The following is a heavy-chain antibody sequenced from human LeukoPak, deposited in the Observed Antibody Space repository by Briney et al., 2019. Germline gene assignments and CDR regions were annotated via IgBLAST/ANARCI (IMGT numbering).Heavy chain of an antibody. CDR1: GYTFTSYG. J-gene: IGHJ3*02. D-gene: IGHD6-19*01. V-gene: IGHV1-18*01. CDR3: ARDKVWAVAGTFIAFDI. Sequence: ASVKVSCQASGYTFTSYGISWVRQAPGQGGEGMGWISAYNGNTNYAQKLQGRVTMTTDTSKSTAYMELRSLRSDDTAVYYCARDKVWAVAGTFIAFDIWGEGTMVTVSS. CDR2: ISAYNGNT.